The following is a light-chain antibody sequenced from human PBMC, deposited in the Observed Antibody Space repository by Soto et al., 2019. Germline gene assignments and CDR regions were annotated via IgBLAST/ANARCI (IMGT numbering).Light chain of an antibody. Sequence: EIVLTQSPGTLSLSPGDTATLSCRASQSLGSDLAWYQQKPGQAPRLLIYGASTRATGIPARFSGSGSGTEFTLTISSLQSEDFAVYYCQQYTNWRTFAQGTKVDIK. CDR3: QQYTNWRT. CDR2: GAS. V-gene: IGKV3-15*01. CDR1: QSLGSD. J-gene: IGKJ1*01.